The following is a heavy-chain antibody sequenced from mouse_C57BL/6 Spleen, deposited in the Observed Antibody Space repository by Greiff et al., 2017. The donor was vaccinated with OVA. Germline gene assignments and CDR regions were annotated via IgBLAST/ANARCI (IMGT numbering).Heavy chain of an antibody. D-gene: IGHD1-1*01. J-gene: IGHJ3*01. Sequence: VQLQQSGAELARPGASVKMSCKASGYTFTSYTMHWVKQRPGQGLEWIGYINPSSGYTKYNQKFKDKATLTADKSSSTAYMQLSSLTSEDSAVYYCARPYYYGSSYEAWFAYWGQGTLVTVSA. V-gene: IGHV1-4*01. CDR3: ARPYYYGSSYEAWFAY. CDR1: GYTFTSYT. CDR2: INPSSGYT.